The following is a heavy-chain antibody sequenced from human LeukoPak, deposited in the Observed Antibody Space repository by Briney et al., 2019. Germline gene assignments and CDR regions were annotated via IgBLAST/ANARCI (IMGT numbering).Heavy chain of an antibody. Sequence: GGSLRLSCAASGFTFSDYYMSWIRQAPGKGLEWVSYISSSGSTIYYADSVKGRFTISRDNAKNSLYLQMNSLRAEDTAVYYCARDPRGLLKREGDLYFDYWGQGTLVTVSS. CDR1: GFTFSDYY. CDR3: ARDPRGLLKREGDLYFDY. V-gene: IGHV3-11*01. D-gene: IGHD3-22*01. J-gene: IGHJ4*02. CDR2: ISSSGSTI.